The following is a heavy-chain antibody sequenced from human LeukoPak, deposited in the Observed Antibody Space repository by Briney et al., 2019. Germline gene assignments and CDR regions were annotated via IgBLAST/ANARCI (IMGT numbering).Heavy chain of an antibody. J-gene: IGHJ6*02. D-gene: IGHD2-15*01. CDR3: ARETVVVAATPIYYGMDV. Sequence: PGGSLRLSCAASGFTFSSYSMNWVRQAPGKGLEWVSYISSSSSTIYYADSVKGRFTISRDNAKNSLYLQMNSLRDEDTAVYYCARETVVVAATPIYYGMDVWGQGTTVTVSS. CDR1: GFTFSSYS. CDR2: ISSSSSTI. V-gene: IGHV3-48*02.